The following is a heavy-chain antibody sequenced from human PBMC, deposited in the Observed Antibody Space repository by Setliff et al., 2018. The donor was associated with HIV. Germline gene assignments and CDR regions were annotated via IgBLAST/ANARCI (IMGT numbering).Heavy chain of an antibody. Sequence: PGGSLRLSCVASGLTFTNYWMHWVRQVPGKGLVWVSRSNVDGSTTKYADPVKGRFTISRDNAKNTVFLQMNSLRAEDTALYYCARREYNYVPRAFDLWGRGTMVTVSS. CDR2: SNVDGSTT. V-gene: IGHV3-74*01. D-gene: IGHD3-16*01. J-gene: IGHJ3*01. CDR1: GLTFTNYW. CDR3: ARREYNYVPRAFDL.